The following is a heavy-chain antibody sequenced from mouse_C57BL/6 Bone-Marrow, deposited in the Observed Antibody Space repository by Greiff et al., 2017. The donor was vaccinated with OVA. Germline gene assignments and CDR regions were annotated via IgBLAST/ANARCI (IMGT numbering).Heavy chain of an antibody. V-gene: IGHV1-15*01. Sequence: QAQLQQSGAELVRPGASVTLSCKASGYTFTDYEMHWVKQTPVHGLEWIGAIDPETGGTAYNQKFKGKAILTADKSSSTAYMELRSLTSEDSAVYYCTEDDYDLSMDYWGQGTSVTVSS. CDR3: TEDDYDLSMDY. D-gene: IGHD2-4*01. J-gene: IGHJ4*01. CDR2: IDPETGGT. CDR1: GYTFTDYE.